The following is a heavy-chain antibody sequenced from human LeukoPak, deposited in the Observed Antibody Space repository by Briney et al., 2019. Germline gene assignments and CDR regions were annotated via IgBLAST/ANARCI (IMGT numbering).Heavy chain of an antibody. CDR1: GGSFSGYY. Sequence: SQTLSLTCAVYGGSFSGYYWSWIRQPPGKGLEWIGEINHSGSTNYNPSLKSRVTISVDTSRNQFSLKLSSVTAADTAVYYCARDSYDFWSGYYTGFWDYFDYWGQGTLVTVSS. D-gene: IGHD3-3*01. J-gene: IGHJ4*02. CDR2: INHSGST. CDR3: ARDSYDFWSGYYTGFWDYFDY. V-gene: IGHV4-34*01.